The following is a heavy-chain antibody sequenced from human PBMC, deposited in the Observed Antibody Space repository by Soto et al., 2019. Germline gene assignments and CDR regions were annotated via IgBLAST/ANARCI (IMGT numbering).Heavy chain of an antibody. V-gene: IGHV3-7*01. CDR3: ARDTSLDSYYDFWSGSSVNWFDP. D-gene: IGHD3-3*01. CDR2: IKQDGSEK. J-gene: IGHJ5*02. CDR1: GFTFSSYW. Sequence: PGGSLRLSCAASGFTFSSYWMSWVRQAPGKGLEWVANIKQDGSEKYYVDSVKGRFTISRDNAKNSLYLQMNSLRAEDTAVYYCARDTSLDSYYDFWSGSSVNWFDPWGQGTLVTVSS.